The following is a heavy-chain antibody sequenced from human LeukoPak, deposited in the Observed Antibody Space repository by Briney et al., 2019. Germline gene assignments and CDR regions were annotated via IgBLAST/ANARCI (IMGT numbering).Heavy chain of an antibody. V-gene: IGHV4-59*02. CDR3: AREGYDFWSGYSHYYGMDV. J-gene: IGHJ6*02. CDR1: GGSVSSYY. D-gene: IGHD3-3*01. Sequence: PSETLSLTCTVSGGSVSSYYWSWIRQPPGKGLEWFGYIYYSGSTNYSPSLKSRVTISVDTSKNQFSMTLSSVTAADTAVYYCAREGYDFWSGYSHYYGMDVWGQGTTVTVSS. CDR2: IYYSGST.